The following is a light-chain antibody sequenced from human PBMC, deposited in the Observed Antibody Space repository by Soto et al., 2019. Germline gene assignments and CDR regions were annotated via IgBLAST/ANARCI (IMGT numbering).Light chain of an antibody. Sequence: EVVMTQSPATLSVSPGERPTLSCWASQSVSSNLAWYQQKPGQAPRLLIYGASTRATGLPARFSGSGSGTDFTLTISSLQSEDFAVYYCQQYNTWPPITFGQGTRLEIK. CDR3: QQYNTWPPIT. CDR1: QSVSSN. CDR2: GAS. V-gene: IGKV3-15*01. J-gene: IGKJ5*01.